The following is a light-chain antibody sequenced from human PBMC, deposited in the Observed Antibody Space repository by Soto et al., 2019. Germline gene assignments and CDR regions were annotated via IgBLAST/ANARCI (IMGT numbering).Light chain of an antibody. V-gene: IGLV4-69*01. CDR2: LNSDGSH. CDR3: QTWGTGVWV. J-gene: IGLJ2*01. CDR1: SRHSSYA. Sequence: QSVLTQSPSASASLGASVKLTCTLSSRHSSYAIAWHQQQPEKGPRYLMKLNSDGSHNKGDGIPDRFSGSSSGAERYLTISSLQSEDEADYYCQTWGTGVWVFGGGTKLTVL.